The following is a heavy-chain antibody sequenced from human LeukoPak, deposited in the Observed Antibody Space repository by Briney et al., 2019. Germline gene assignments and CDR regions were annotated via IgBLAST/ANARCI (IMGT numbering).Heavy chain of an antibody. V-gene: IGHV1-46*01. Sequence: ASVKVSCKASGYTFTSYYMHWVRQAPGLGLEWMGIITPGDGSTNSAQRFQGRVTMTRDTSTNTVYMELSSLRSEDTAVYYCARDFDVSSGYYYFDYWGQGTLVTVSS. CDR2: ITPGDGST. J-gene: IGHJ4*02. CDR3: ARDFDVSSGYYYFDY. D-gene: IGHD3-3*01. CDR1: GYTFTSYY.